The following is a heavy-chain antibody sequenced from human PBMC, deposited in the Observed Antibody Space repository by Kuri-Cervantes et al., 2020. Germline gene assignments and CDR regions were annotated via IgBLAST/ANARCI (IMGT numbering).Heavy chain of an antibody. V-gene: IGHV3-48*02. CDR2: ISSSSSTI. Sequence: GESLKISCAASGFTFSSYSMNWVRQAPGKGLEWVSSISSSSSTIYYVDSVKGRFTISRDNAKNSLYLQMNSLRDEDTAVYYCARDKPRGVYDITHKEAFDIWGQGTMVTVSS. CDR3: ARDKPRGVYDITHKEAFDI. CDR1: GFTFSSYS. J-gene: IGHJ3*02. D-gene: IGHD3-9*01.